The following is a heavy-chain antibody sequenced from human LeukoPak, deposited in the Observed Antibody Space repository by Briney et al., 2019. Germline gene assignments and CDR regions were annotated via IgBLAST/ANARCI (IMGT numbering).Heavy chain of an antibody. D-gene: IGHD3-10*01. Sequence: GGSLRLSCTDSQFSFSNYWISWVRQAPGKGLKWVSTINDNGAGTYYADSVKGRFTISRDNSYNTMSLQMNSLRDEDAGVYYCAKGLRTGVGPYKGYHYYMGVWGKGATVTVSS. CDR1: QFSFSNYW. CDR2: INDNGAGT. J-gene: IGHJ6*03. V-gene: IGHV3-23*01. CDR3: AKGLRTGVGPYKGYHYYMGV.